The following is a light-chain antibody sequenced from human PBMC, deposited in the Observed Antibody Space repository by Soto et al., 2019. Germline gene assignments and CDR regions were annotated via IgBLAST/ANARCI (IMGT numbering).Light chain of an antibody. CDR1: QSVSSSY. CDR2: GAS. J-gene: IGKJ5*01. CDR3: QQYGTLIT. V-gene: IGKV3-20*01. Sequence: ELVLTQSPGTLSLSPGERATLSCRASQSVSSSYLAWYQQKPGQAPRLLISGASSRATGIPDRFSGSGSGTDFTLTISRLEPEDFAVYYCQQYGTLITFGQGTRLEIK.